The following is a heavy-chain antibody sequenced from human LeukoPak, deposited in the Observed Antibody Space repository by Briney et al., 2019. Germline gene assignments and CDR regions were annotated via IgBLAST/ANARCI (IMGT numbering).Heavy chain of an antibody. V-gene: IGHV3-9*01. J-gene: IGHJ4*02. D-gene: IGHD2-21*02. CDR2: ISWNSGSI. CDR1: GFTFDDYA. CDR3: AKVGPYCGGDCYSIPLYFDY. Sequence: QAGGSLRLSCAASGFTFDDYAMHWVRHAPGKGLEWVSGISWNSGSIGYADSVKGRFTISRDNAKNSLYLQMNSLRAEDTVLYYCAKVGPYCGGDCYSIPLYFDYWGQGTLVTVSS.